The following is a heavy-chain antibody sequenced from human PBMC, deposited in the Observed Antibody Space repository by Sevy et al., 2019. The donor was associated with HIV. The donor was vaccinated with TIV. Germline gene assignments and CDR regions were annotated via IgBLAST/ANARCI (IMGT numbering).Heavy chain of an antibody. CDR2: IKHTGRT. V-gene: IGHV4-34*01. J-gene: IGHJ4*02. CDR3: ARWRGTRVTMIVVVTTGYFDH. Sequence: SETLSLTCTVSGTSFSSDSWTWIRQSPGKGLEWIGEIKHTGRTNYNPSLKSRVTISVDTSKNQFSLKLTSVTAADTAIYYCARWRGTRVTMIVVVTTGYFDHWGQGTLVTVSS. D-gene: IGHD3-22*01. CDR1: GTSFSSDS.